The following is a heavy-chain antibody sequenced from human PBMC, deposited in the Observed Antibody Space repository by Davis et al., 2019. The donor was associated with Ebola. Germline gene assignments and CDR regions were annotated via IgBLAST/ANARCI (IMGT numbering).Heavy chain of an antibody. J-gene: IGHJ5*02. Sequence: GGSLRLSCTASGFTFGAYAMSWVRQAPGKGLEWVGFIRSKAYGGTTEYAASVKGRFTISRDDSKSIAYLQMNSLKTEDTAVYYCKPARRDWFDPWGQGTLVTVSS. CDR2: IRSKAYGGTT. V-gene: IGHV3-49*04. CDR1: GFTFGAYA. CDR3: KPARRDWFDP. D-gene: IGHD2-2*01.